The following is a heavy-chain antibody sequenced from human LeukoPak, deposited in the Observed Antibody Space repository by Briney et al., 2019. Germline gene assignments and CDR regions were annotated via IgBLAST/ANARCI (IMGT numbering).Heavy chain of an antibody. V-gene: IGHV5-51*01. CDR1: GYSFTSYW. J-gene: IGHJ6*03. D-gene: IGHD3-10*01. Sequence: GESLKISCKGSGYSFTSYWIAWVRQMPGKGLEWMGIIYPGDSDTRYSPSFQGQVTISADKSISTAYLQWSSLKASDTAMYYCARHQSPYGSGSYYNVDYYYMDVWGKGTTVTVSS. CDR3: ARHQSPYGSGSYYNVDYYYMDV. CDR2: IYPGDSDT.